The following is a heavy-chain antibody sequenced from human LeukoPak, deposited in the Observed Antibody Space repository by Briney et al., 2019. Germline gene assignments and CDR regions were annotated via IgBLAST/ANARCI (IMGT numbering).Heavy chain of an antibody. CDR1: GFTFSSYA. CDR2: ISGSGGST. Sequence: GGSLRLSCTASGFTFSSYAMTWVRQAPGKGLEWVSAISGSGGSTYYADSVKGRFTISRDNSKNTLYLQMNSLRAEDTAVYYCAKTPGSGSYLVSVGYWGQGTLVTVSS. J-gene: IGHJ4*02. V-gene: IGHV3-23*01. CDR3: AKTPGSGSYLVSVGY. D-gene: IGHD3-10*01.